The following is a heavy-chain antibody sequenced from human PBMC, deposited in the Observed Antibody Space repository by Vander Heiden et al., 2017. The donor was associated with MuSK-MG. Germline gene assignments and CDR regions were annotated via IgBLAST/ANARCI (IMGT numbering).Heavy chain of an antibody. CDR1: GGSVSSGTYY. V-gene: IGHV4-61*01. D-gene: IGHD3-9*01. J-gene: IGHJ3*02. CDR2: IYYSGTT. CDR3: ARDRGDLLTGYLDAFDI. Sequence: QVQLQESGPGLVKPSETLSLTCTVSGGSVSSGTYYWTWIRQPPGKGLEWIGYIYYSGTTNYNASLKSRVTISADRSRNQFSLKLSSVTAADTAMYYCARDRGDLLTGYLDAFDIWGQGTMVTVSS.